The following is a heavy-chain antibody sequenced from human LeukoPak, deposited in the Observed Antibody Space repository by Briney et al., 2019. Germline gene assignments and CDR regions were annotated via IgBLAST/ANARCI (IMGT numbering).Heavy chain of an antibody. J-gene: IGHJ4*02. Sequence: PGGSLRLSCIVSGFNFSNYWMNWVRQAPGKGLGWVANIKHDGSEKYYVDSVKGRFSIPRDNAKKSLYLQMNSLRVEDTAVCYCARALSHCLDYWGQGTLVTVSS. CDR2: IKHDGSEK. D-gene: IGHD3-16*01. CDR3: ARALSHCLDY. CDR1: GFNFSNYW. V-gene: IGHV3-7*01.